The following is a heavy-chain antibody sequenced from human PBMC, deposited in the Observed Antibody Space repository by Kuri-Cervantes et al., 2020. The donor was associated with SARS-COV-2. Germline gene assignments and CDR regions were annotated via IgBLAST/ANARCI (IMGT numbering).Heavy chain of an antibody. D-gene: IGHD3-22*01. V-gene: IGHV3-20*01. CDR3: AGYPGYDSSGYHDY. CDR1: GFTFDDYG. CDR2: INWYGGST. J-gene: IGHJ4*02. Sequence: GESLKISCAASGFTFDDYGMSWVRQAPGKGLEWVSGINWYGGSTGYADSVKGRFTISRDNAKNSLYLQMNSLRAEDTALYHCAGYPGYDSSGYHDYWGQGTLVTVSS.